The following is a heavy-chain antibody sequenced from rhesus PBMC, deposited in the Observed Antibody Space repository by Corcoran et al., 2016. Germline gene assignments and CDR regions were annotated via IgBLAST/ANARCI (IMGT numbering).Heavy chain of an antibody. CDR3: ARELYYYSGSYYYFDY. D-gene: IGHD3-16*01. CDR2: IYVSSTST. V-gene: IGHV4S10*01. Sequence: QVQLQESGPGVVKPSETLSLTCAVSGGSISDSYRWSWIRQPPGKGLEWIVYIYVSSTSTNYNPSLKSRDTISKEPSKNQFSLKLSSVTAADTAVYYCARELYYYSGSYYYFDYWGQGVLVTVSS. J-gene: IGHJ4*01. CDR1: GGSISDSYR.